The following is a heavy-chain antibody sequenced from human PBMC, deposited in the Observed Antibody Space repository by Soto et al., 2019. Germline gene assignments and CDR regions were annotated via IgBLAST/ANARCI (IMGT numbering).Heavy chain of an antibody. V-gene: IGHV5-51*01. J-gene: IGHJ6*02. D-gene: IGHD6-19*01. CDR2: IYPGDSDT. Sequence: LGESLKISCKGSGYSFTSYWIGWVRQMPGKGLEWMGIIYPGDSDTRYSPSFQGQVTISADKSISTAYLQWSSLKASDTAMYYCARHLRLDSSGKRDTSYYYYYGMDVWGQGTTVTVSS. CDR3: ARHLRLDSSGKRDTSYYYYYGMDV. CDR1: GYSFTSYW.